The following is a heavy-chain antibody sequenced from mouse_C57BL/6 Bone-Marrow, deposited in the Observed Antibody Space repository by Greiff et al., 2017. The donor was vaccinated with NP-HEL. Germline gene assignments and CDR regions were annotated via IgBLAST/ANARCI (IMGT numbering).Heavy chain of an antibody. V-gene: IGHV5-17*01. CDR2: ISSGSSTI. D-gene: IGHD1-1*01. J-gene: IGHJ1*03. Sequence: EVKLVESGGGLVKPGGSLKLSCAASGFTFSDYGMHWVRQAPEKGLAWVAYISSGSSTIYYADTVKGRFTISRDNAKNTLFLQMTSLRSEDTAMYYCARNFYYGSSFWYFDVWGTGTTVTVSS. CDR1: GFTFSDYG. CDR3: ARNFYYGSSFWYFDV.